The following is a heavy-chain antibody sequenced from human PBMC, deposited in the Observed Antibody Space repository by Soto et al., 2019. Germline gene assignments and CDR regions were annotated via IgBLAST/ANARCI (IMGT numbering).Heavy chain of an antibody. D-gene: IGHD2-21*02. Sequence: QVQLVQSGAEVKKPGSSVKVSCKASGGTFSSYAISWVRQAPGQGLEWMGGIIPIFGTANYAQKFQGRVTITADESTSTAYMELSSLRSEDTAVYYCARXXXXGDCYSCYYYGMDVWGQGTTVTVSS. V-gene: IGHV1-69*01. CDR3: ARXXXXGDCYSCYYYGMDV. CDR2: IIPIFGTA. J-gene: IGHJ6*02. CDR1: GGTFSSYA.